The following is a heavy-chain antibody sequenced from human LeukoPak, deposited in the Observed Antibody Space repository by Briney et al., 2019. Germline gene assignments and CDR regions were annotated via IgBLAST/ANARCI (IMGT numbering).Heavy chain of an antibody. D-gene: IGHD1-26*01. CDR1: GYTFTGYY. CDR3: ATADGSGSYPFDY. J-gene: IGHJ4*02. V-gene: IGHV1-2*02. CDR2: INPNSGGT. Sequence: SVKVSCKASGYTFTGYYMHWVRQAPGQGLEWMGWINPNSGGTNYARKFQGRVTMTRDTSISTAYMELSRLRSDDTAVYYCATADGSGSYPFDYWGQGTLVTVSS.